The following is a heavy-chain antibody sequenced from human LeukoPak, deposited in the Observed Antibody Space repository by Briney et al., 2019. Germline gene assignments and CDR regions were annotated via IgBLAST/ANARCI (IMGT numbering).Heavy chain of an antibody. J-gene: IGHJ5*02. V-gene: IGHV2-5*02. CDR3: AHRRRTGLENWFDP. D-gene: IGHD1-1*01. CDR1: GFSLSTSGVG. Sequence: ASGPTLVNPTQTLTLTCTFSGFSLSTSGVGVGWIRQPPGKALEWLALIFWDDDKRYSPSLKSRLTITKDTSKNQVVLTLTNVDPVDTATYYCAHRRRTGLENWFDPWGQGTLVTVSS. CDR2: IFWDDDK.